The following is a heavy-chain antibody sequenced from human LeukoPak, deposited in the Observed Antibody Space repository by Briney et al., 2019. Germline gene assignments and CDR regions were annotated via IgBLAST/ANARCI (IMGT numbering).Heavy chain of an antibody. CDR3: ARGINSYYYYGMDV. CDR2: ISSSGGSA. D-gene: IGHD2-15*01. CDR1: GFTYSSHA. Sequence: PGGSLRLSCAASGFTYSSHAMNWVRQAPGKGLEWVSAISSSGGSAYYADSVKGRFTISRDNSKNTLYLQMNSLRAEDTAVYYCARGINSYYYYGMDVWGQGTTVTVSS. V-gene: IGHV3-23*01. J-gene: IGHJ6*02.